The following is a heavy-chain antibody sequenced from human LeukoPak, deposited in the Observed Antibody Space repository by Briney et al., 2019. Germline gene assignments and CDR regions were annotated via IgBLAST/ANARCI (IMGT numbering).Heavy chain of an antibody. D-gene: IGHD5-24*01. J-gene: IGHJ6*02. Sequence: SETLSLTCAVSGGSISSGGYSWSWIRQPQGKGLEWIGYIYHSGSTYYNPSLKSRVTISVDTSKNQFSLKLSSVTAADTAVYYCAVGERRDGYNFWGQGTTVTVSS. CDR3: AVGERRDGYNF. V-gene: IGHV4-30-2*01. CDR1: GGSISSGGYS. CDR2: IYHSGST.